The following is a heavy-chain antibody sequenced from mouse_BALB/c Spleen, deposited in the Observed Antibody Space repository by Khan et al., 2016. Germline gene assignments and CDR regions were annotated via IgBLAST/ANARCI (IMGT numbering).Heavy chain of an antibody. Sequence: QIQLVQSGPELKKPGETVKISCKASGYTFTNYGMNWVKQAPGKGLKWMGWINTYTGEPTYADDFKGRFACSLETSASTAYLQINNLKDEDTATYFCARNYYGTSYAMDYWGHGTSVTVSS. CDR2: INTYTGEP. D-gene: IGHD1-1*01. J-gene: IGHJ4*01. CDR3: ARNYYGTSYAMDY. V-gene: IGHV9-3-1*01. CDR1: GYTFTNYG.